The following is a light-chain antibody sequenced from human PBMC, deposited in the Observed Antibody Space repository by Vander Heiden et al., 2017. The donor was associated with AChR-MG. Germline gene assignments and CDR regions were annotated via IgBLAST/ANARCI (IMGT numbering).Light chain of an antibody. J-gene: IGKJ1*01. CDR3: QQSYSTPWT. CDR2: SAS. V-gene: IGKV1-39*01. Sequence: DIQMTQSPSSLSASVGDRVTITCRASQTLNKYLSWYHQKPGRAPKLLIYSASTLHTGVPSRFSGSGSGTDFTLTISSLQPEDFATYYCQQSYSTPWTFGQGTKVEIK. CDR1: QTLNKY.